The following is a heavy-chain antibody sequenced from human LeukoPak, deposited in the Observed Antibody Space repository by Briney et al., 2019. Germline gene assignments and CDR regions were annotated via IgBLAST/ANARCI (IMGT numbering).Heavy chain of an antibody. Sequence: GGSLRLSCAASGFTFSSYGMHWVRQAPGKGLEWVAVISYDGSNKYYADSVKGRFTISRDNSKNTLYLQVNSLRAEDTAVYYCAKKEVAYYYGMDVWGQGTTVTVSS. J-gene: IGHJ6*02. CDR1: GFTFSSYG. D-gene: IGHD5-24*01. CDR3: AKKEVAYYYGMDV. V-gene: IGHV3-30*18. CDR2: ISYDGSNK.